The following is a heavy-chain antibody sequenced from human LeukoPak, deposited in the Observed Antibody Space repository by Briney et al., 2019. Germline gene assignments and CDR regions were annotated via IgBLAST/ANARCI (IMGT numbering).Heavy chain of an antibody. CDR3: AAGYSSSWYYYGMDV. J-gene: IGHJ6*02. Sequence: GTSVKVSCKASGFTFTSSAVQWVRQARGQRLEWIGWIVVGSGNTNYAQKFQERVTITRDMSTSTAYTELSSLRSEDTAVYYCAAGYSSSWYYYGMDVWGQGTTVTVSS. V-gene: IGHV1-58*01. CDR1: GFTFTSSA. CDR2: IVVGSGNT. D-gene: IGHD6-13*01.